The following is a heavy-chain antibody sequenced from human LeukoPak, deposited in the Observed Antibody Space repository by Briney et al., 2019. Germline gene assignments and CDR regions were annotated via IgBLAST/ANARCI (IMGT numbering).Heavy chain of an antibody. D-gene: IGHD6-13*01. J-gene: IGHJ6*03. CDR3: ARRSIAAAGPNYYYYYMDV. CDR1: GDSVSSNSAA. Sequence: SQTLSLTCAISGDSVSSNSAAWNWIRQSPSRGLEWLGRTYYRSKWYNGYAVSVKSRITINPDTSKNQFSLKLSSVTAADTAVYYCARRSIAAAGPNYYYYYMDVWGKGTTVTISS. CDR2: TYYRSKWYN. V-gene: IGHV6-1*01.